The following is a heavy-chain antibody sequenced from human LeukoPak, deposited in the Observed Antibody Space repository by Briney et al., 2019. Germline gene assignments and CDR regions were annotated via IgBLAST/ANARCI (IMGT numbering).Heavy chain of an antibody. Sequence: SVKVSCKASGGTFSSYAISWVRQSPGQGLEWMGGIIPIFGTANYAQKFQGRVTITADKSTSTAYMELSSLRSEDTAVYYCARAMVTLYYYYYMDVWGKGTTVTVSS. CDR3: ARAMVTLYYYYYMDV. CDR1: GGTFSSYA. J-gene: IGHJ6*03. CDR2: IIPIFGTA. V-gene: IGHV1-69*06. D-gene: IGHD5-18*01.